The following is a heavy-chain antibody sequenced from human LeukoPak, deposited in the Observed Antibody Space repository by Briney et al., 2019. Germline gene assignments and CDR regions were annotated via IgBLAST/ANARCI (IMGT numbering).Heavy chain of an antibody. CDR1: GGSISSSNW. Sequence: SETLSLTCAVSGGSISSSNWWSWVRQPPGKGLEWIGSIYHSGSTYYNPSLKSRVTISVDTSKNQFSLKLSSVTAADTAVYYCARGVSEGSGSFDYWGQGTLVTVSS. J-gene: IGHJ4*02. D-gene: IGHD3-10*01. CDR3: ARGVSEGSGSFDY. CDR2: IYHSGST. V-gene: IGHV4-4*02.